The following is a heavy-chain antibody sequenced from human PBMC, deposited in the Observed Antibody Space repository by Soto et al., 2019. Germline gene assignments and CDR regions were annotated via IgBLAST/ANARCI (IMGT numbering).Heavy chain of an antibody. CDR3: ARAYGGYADY. CDR1: GGSISSYY. J-gene: IGHJ4*02. V-gene: IGHV4-59*01. D-gene: IGHD5-12*01. CDR2: IYYSGST. Sequence: TSEPLSLTCTVSGGSISSYYWSWIRQPPGKGLEWIGYIYYSGSTNYNPSLKSRVTISVDTSKNQFSLKLSSVTAADTAVYYCARAYGGYADYWGQGALVTVSS.